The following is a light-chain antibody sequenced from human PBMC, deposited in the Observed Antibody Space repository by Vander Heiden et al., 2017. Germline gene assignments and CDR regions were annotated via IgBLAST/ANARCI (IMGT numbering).Light chain of an antibody. CDR3: QQYNSYPWT. Sequence: DIQMTQSPSTLSASVGGRVTITCRVSQSISSWLAWYQQRPGKAPKVLIYKASSLESGVPSRFSGGGSGTEFTLTIISLQPDDIATYYCQQYNSYPWTFGQGTKVELK. CDR2: KAS. V-gene: IGKV1-5*03. J-gene: IGKJ1*01. CDR1: QSISSW.